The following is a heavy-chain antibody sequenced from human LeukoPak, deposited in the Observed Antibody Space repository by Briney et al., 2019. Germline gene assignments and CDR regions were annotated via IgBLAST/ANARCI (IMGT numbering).Heavy chain of an antibody. V-gene: IGHV3-30*18. J-gene: IGHJ5*02. D-gene: IGHD6-13*01. Sequence: PGRSLRLSCAASGFTFSSYGMHWVRQAPGKGLEWVAVISCDGSNKYYADSVKGRFTISRDNSKNTLYLQMNSLRAEDTAVYYCAKTPPRLDGQTAADPNCFDPWGQGTLVTVSS. CDR3: AKTPPRLDGQTAADPNCFDP. CDR1: GFTFSSYG. CDR2: ISCDGSNK.